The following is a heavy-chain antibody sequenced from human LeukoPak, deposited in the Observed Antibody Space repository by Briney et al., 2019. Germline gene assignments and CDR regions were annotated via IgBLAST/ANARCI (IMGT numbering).Heavy chain of an antibody. J-gene: IGHJ6*04. CDR2: IDPSDSYT. CDR1: GYSFTSYW. D-gene: IGHD1-26*01. CDR3: ATGAGSYIYYYYGMDV. V-gene: IGHV5-10-1*01. Sequence: GESLKISCKGSGYSFTSYWISWVRQMPGKGLEWMRRIDPSDSYTNYSPSFQGHVTISADKSISTAYLQWSSLKASDTAMYYCATGAGSYIYYYYGMDVWGKGTTVTVSS.